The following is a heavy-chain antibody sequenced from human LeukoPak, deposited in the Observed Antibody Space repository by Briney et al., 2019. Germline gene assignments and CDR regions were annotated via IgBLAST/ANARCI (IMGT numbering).Heavy chain of an antibody. D-gene: IGHD1-26*01. CDR2: ISYDGSNK. V-gene: IGHV3-30*04. Sequence: RTGGSLRLSCAASGFTFSSYAMHWVRQAPGKGLEWVAVISYDGSNKYYADSVKGRFTISRDNAKNSLYLQMNSLRAEDTAVYYCARDKIVGATHFDYWGQGALVTVSS. J-gene: IGHJ4*02. CDR3: ARDKIVGATHFDY. CDR1: GFTFSSYA.